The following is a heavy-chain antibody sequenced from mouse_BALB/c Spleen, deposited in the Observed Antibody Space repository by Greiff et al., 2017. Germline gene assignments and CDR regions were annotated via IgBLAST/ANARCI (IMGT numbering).Heavy chain of an antibody. CDR1: GYSFTSYW. Sequence: QVQLKESGPQLVRPGASVKISCKASGYSFTSYWMHWVKQRPGQGLEWIGMIDPSDSETRLNQKFKDKATLTVDKSSSTAYMQLSSPTSEDSAVYYCARSYGNGAMDYWGQGTSVTVSS. V-gene: IGHV1S126*01. CDR2: IDPSDSET. CDR3: ARSYGNGAMDY. J-gene: IGHJ4*01. D-gene: IGHD2-10*02.